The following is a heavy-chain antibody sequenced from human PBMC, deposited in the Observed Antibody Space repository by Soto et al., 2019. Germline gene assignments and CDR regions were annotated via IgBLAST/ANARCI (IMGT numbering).Heavy chain of an antibody. Sequence: ASVPVSCKASGGTFSSYAISWVRQAAGQGLEWMGGIFPFFGTANFAHMFQDTVTITADDSQSTAYMEPSSLSCDDPAGLYLSRGLFLSFWFDPWGQGTLVTVSS. CDR2: IFPFFGTA. J-gene: IGHJ5*02. CDR3: SRGLFLSFWFDP. D-gene: IGHD2-21*01. CDR1: GGTFSSYA. V-gene: IGHV1-69*13.